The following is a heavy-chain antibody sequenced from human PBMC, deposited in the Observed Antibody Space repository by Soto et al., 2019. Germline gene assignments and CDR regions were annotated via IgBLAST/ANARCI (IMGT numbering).Heavy chain of an antibody. Sequence: SGPTLVNPTQTLTLTCTFSGFSLSTSGVGVGWTRQPPGKALEWLALIYWDDDKRYSPSLKSRLTITKDTSKNQVVLTMTNMDPVDTATYYCAHREYCSSTSCSENNWFDPWGQGTLVTVSS. J-gene: IGHJ5*02. D-gene: IGHD2-2*01. CDR3: AHREYCSSTSCSENNWFDP. CDR1: GFSLSTSGVG. V-gene: IGHV2-5*02. CDR2: IYWDDDK.